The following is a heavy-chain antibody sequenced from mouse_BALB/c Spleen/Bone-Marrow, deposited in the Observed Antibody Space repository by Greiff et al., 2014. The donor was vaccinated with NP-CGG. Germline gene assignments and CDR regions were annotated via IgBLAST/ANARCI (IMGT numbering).Heavy chain of an antibody. CDR2: ITYSANT. V-gene: IGHV3-8*02. J-gene: IGHJ2*01. D-gene: IGHD4-1*01. CDR3: ATGYYFDY. Sequence: EVQLQQSGPSLVKPSQTLSLTCSVTGDSITRGYWNWIRKFPGNKLEYMGYITYSANTYYNSSLKSRLSITRDTSKNQYYLQLNSVTTEDTATYYCATGYYFDYWGQGTTLTVSS. CDR1: GDSITRGY.